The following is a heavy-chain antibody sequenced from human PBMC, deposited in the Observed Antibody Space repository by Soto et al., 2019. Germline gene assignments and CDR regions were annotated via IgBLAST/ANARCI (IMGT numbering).Heavy chain of an antibody. CDR1: GGSFSGYY. D-gene: IGHD6-6*01. Sequence: QVQLPQWGAGLLKPSETLSLTCAVYGGSFSGYYWSWIRQPPGKGLEWIGEINHSGSTNNNPSLKSRVTISVDTSKIPFSLKLSSVTAADTAVYYCARGRARGSSSPSDYWGQGTLVTVSS. J-gene: IGHJ4*02. CDR2: INHSGST. CDR3: ARGRARGSSSPSDY. V-gene: IGHV4-34*01.